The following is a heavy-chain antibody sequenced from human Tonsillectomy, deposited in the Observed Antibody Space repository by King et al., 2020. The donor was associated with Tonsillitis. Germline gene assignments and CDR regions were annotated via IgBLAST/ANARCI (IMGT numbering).Heavy chain of an antibody. V-gene: IGHV1-2*02. J-gene: IGHJ4*02. CDR2: INPNSGGA. CDR3: AKGYYGSGGEVDY. CDR1: GYTFTGYY. Sequence: QLVQSGAEVKKPGASVKVSCKASGYTFTGYYMHWVRQAPEQGLEWMGWINPNSGGANYAQKFQGRGTMTRDTAISTAYMELSRLRSDDTAVYYCAKGYYGSGGEVDYWGQGALVTASS. D-gene: IGHD3-10*01.